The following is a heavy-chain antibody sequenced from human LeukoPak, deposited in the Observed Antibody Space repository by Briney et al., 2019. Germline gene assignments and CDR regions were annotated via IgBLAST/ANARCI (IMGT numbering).Heavy chain of an antibody. J-gene: IGHJ4*02. CDR3: AQRAAAGS. V-gene: IGHV3-9*01. CDR2: ISWSGNSV. D-gene: IGHD6-13*01. CDR1: GFTFDDYA. Sequence: GGSLRLSCAASGFTFDDYAMHWVRQAPGKGLEWVSGISWSGNSVGYAVSVKGRFTISRDNAKNSLYLQMNSLRAVDTAVYYCAQRAAAGSWGQGTLVTVSS.